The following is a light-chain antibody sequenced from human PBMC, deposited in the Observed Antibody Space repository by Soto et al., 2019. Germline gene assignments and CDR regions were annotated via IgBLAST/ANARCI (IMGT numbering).Light chain of an antibody. CDR1: QSLIHSDGNTY. CDR2: EVS. CDR3: LQGTHWPWT. Sequence: DVVMTQSPLFLPVTLGQPASISCRSSQSLIHSDGNTYLSWFQQRPGQSPRRLTYEVSDRDSGVPDRFTGSGSGTDFTLKISRVEAEDVGVYYCLQGTHWPWTFGQGTEVEIK. J-gene: IGKJ1*01. V-gene: IGKV2-30*02.